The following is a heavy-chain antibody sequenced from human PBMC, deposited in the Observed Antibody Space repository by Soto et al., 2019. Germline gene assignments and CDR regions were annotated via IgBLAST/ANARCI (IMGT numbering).Heavy chain of an antibody. D-gene: IGHD2-8*01. V-gene: IGHV3-53*01. CDR2: IYTGGST. J-gene: IGHJ4*02. Sequence: PGGSLRLSCAASGFTVSGNSMNWVRQAPGKGLEWVSVIYTGGSTFYADSVKGRFTISRDISKNTLYLQMSNLRAEDTAVYYCARDHCTDGVCPFDYWGQGTLVTVSS. CDR1: GFTVSGNS. CDR3: ARDHCTDGVCPFDY.